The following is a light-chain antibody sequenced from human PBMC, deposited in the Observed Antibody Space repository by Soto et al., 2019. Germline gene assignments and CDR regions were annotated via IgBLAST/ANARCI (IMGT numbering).Light chain of an antibody. J-gene: IGKJ1*01. Sequence: SQMPQSPSTLSASVGDRVTITCRASQSISAWLAWYQQKPGKAPKLLIYDASILESGVPSRFSGSGSGTEFSLTISSLQPDDFATYSCQQYSSYRTFGQGTKVDI. CDR1: QSISAW. CDR2: DAS. CDR3: QQYSSYRT. V-gene: IGKV1-5*01.